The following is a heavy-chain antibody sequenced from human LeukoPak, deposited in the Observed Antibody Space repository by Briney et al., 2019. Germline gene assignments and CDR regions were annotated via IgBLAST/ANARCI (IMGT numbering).Heavy chain of an antibody. CDR3: ARGGYSGFDV. Sequence: GSLRLSCAASGLTFITYDMHWVRQATGEGLEWVSGIGKGGDTYYVGSVKGRFTISRENAKNSLYLQMNSLRSGDTAVYYCARGGYSGFDVWGQGTVVTVSS. CDR2: IGKGGDT. D-gene: IGHD5-12*01. J-gene: IGHJ3*01. CDR1: GLTFITYD. V-gene: IGHV3-13*04.